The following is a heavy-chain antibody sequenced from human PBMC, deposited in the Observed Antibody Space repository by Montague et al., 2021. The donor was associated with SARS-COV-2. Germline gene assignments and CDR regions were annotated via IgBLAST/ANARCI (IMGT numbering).Heavy chain of an antibody. CDR1: GASINTYY. CDR3: ARAYCTGFGCYGGRGGGLYYYISVMDV. J-gene: IGHJ6*03. D-gene: IGHD2-8*02. Sequence: SETLSLTCTVSGASINTYYCTWIRQPAGTGLEWIGLIYVGGSTSPNPSPRTRVTMSVETSKNQDSLKLSSVTAADTAVYYCARAYCTGFGCYGGRGGGLYYYISVMDVWGKGTAVTVSS. V-gene: IGHV4-4*07. CDR2: IYVGGST.